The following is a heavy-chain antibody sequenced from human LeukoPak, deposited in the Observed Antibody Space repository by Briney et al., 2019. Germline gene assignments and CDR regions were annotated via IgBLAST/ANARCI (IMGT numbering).Heavy chain of an antibody. CDR1: GGSFSGYY. Sequence: SETLSLTCAVYGGSFSGYYWSWIRQPPGKGLEWIGEINHSGSTNYNPSLKSRVTISVDTSKNQFSLKLSSVTAADTAVYYCARGGGPAGYYMDVWDKGITVTVSS. CDR3: ARGGGPAGYYMDV. D-gene: IGHD3-16*01. CDR2: INHSGST. V-gene: IGHV4-34*01. J-gene: IGHJ6*03.